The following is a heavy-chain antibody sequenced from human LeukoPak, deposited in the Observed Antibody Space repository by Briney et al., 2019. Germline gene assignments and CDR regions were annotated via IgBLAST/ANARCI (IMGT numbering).Heavy chain of an antibody. CDR3: ATDQTFSDYGPWWG. CDR2: FDPEDGET. Sequence: ASVKVSCKVSGYTLTELSMHWVRQAPGKGLEWMGGFDPEDGETIYAQKFQGRVTMTEDTSTDTAYMELSSLRSEDTAVYYCATDQTFSDYGPWWGWGQGTPVTVSS. CDR1: GYTLTELS. J-gene: IGHJ4*02. D-gene: IGHD4-17*01. V-gene: IGHV1-24*01.